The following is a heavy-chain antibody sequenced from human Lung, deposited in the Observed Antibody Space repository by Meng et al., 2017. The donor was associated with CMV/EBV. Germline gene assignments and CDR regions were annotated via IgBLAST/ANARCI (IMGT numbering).Heavy chain of an antibody. V-gene: IGHV1-46*01. CDR2: INPSGGST. J-gene: IGHJ4*02. CDR1: GYTFTSYY. Sequence: ASXXVSXKASGYTFTSYYMHWVRQAPGQGLEWMGIINPSGGSTSYEQKFQGRVTMTRDTYTSTVYMELSSLRSEDTAVYYCARGGDIVVVPAAIPWHYWGQGTXVTVDS. CDR3: ARGGDIVVVPAAIPWHY. D-gene: IGHD2-2*02.